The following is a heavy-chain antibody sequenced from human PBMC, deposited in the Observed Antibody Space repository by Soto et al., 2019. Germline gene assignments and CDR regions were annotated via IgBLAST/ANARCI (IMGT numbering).Heavy chain of an antibody. CDR3: ARTYSSSYSRYPVYYGMDV. CDR2: VYHSGST. J-gene: IGHJ6*02. CDR1: GDSISSYF. V-gene: IGHV4-59*01. D-gene: IGHD3-22*01. Sequence: QVQLQESGPGLVKPSETLSLTCTVSGDSISSYFWSWIRQPPGKGLEWIGCVYHSGSTNYSPSLKRRVSISVDTSKNQFSLRLPSVTAADTAVYYCARTYSSSYSRYPVYYGMDVWGQVTTVTVSS.